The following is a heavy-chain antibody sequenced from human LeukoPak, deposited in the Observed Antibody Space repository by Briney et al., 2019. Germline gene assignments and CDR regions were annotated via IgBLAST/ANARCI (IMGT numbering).Heavy chain of an antibody. CDR3: ARARREIAAGSFPYY. Sequence: GGSLRLSCAASGFTVSSNYMSWVRQAPGKGLEWVSVICSGGSTYYADSVKGRFTISRDNSKNTLYLQMNSLRAEDTAVYYCARARREIAAGSFPYYWGQGTLVTVSS. CDR2: ICSGGST. CDR1: GFTVSSNY. V-gene: IGHV3-53*01. D-gene: IGHD6-13*01. J-gene: IGHJ4*02.